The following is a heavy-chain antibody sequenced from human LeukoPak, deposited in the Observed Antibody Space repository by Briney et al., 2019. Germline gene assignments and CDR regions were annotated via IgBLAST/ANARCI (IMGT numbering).Heavy chain of an antibody. CDR3: VNDYGDY. V-gene: IGHV4-4*07. Sequence: SETLSLTCTVSGASISSSYWSWSRQPAGKGLEWIGRISSSGNTNYNPSLKSRLTMSVDTSKNQFSLKLTSVTAADTAVYFCVNDYGDYWGQGTLVTVSS. J-gene: IGHJ4*02. CDR2: ISSSGNT. CDR1: GASISSSY.